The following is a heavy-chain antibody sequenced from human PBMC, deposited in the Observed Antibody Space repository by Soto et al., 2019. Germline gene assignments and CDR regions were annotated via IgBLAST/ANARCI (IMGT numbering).Heavy chain of an antibody. V-gene: IGHV3-66*01. CDR3: ARDVRDSSGYPEYYFDY. CDR2: IFSGGNT. CDR1: GFTVSSNY. J-gene: IGHJ4*02. D-gene: IGHD3-22*01. Sequence: EVQLVESGGGLVQPGGSLRLSCAASGFTVSSNYMSWDRQAPGKGLEWVSVIFSGGNTYYADSVKGRFTISRDNSKNTLYLQMNSVRAEDTAVYYCARDVRDSSGYPEYYFDYWGQGTLVTVPS.